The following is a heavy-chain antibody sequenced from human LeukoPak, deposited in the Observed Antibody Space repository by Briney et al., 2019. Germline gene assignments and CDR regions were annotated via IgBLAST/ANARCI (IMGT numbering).Heavy chain of an antibody. CDR2: ISDSGSSK. V-gene: IGHV3-21*05. J-gene: IGHJ3*02. CDR1: GFTFSGYW. Sequence: PGGSLRLSCTASGFTFSGYWMNWVRQAPGKGLEWVSYISDSGSSKYYADSVKGRFTISRDNAKNSLYLQMNSLRAEDTAVYYCARENPISDDRDDFDWLSSGAFDIWGQGTMVTVSS. CDR3: ARENPISDDRDDFDWLSSGAFDI. D-gene: IGHD3-9*01.